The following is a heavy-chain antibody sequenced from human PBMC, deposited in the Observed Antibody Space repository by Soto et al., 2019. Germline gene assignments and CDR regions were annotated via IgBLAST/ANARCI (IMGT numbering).Heavy chain of an antibody. J-gene: IGHJ4*02. CDR2: IIPILKTT. Sequence: QVQLVQSGAEVKKPGSSVNVSCKASGGTFSSYAISWVRQAPGQGLEWMGAIIPILKTTNYAQKFQGRVTLTADTSTSTAYMELSSLRSEDTAVYFCARDLAGDYWGQGTLVTVSP. V-gene: IGHV1-69*06. CDR1: GGTFSSYA. CDR3: ARDLAGDY.